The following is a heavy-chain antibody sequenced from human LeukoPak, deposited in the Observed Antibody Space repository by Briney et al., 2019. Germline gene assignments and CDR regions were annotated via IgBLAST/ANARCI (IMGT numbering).Heavy chain of an antibody. CDR2: IYHSGST. CDR1: GYSISSGYY. CDR3: ARVAAAAGTVDWFDP. Sequence: PSETQSLTCTVSGYSISSGYYWGWIRQPPGKGLEWIGSIYHSGSTYYNPSLKSRVTISVDTPKNQFSLKLSSVTAADTAVYYCARVAAAAGTVDWFDPWGQGTLVTVSS. J-gene: IGHJ5*02. D-gene: IGHD6-13*01. V-gene: IGHV4-38-2*02.